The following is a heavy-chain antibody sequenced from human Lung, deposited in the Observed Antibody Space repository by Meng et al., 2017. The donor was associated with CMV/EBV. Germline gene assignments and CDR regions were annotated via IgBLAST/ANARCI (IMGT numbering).Heavy chain of an antibody. CDR3: TRDHLPVFAGGLPGDY. V-gene: IGHV3-49*04. J-gene: IGHJ4*02. CDR2: IRTKVYNETT. Sequence: GESLKISCAASGFTFSGSAMHWVRQAPGKGLEWVGLIRTKVYNETTEYAASVKGRFTISRDDSKNIAYLQMNSLKSEDTAVYFCTRDHLPVFAGGLPGDYWGQGXLVTVSS. CDR1: GFTFSGSA. D-gene: IGHD3-3*01.